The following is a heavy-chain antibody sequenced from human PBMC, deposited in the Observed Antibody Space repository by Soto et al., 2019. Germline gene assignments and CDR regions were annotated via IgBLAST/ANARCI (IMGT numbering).Heavy chain of an antibody. V-gene: IGHV1-18*01. CDR2: ISAYNGNT. CDR1: GYTFTSYG. D-gene: IGHD6-19*01. J-gene: IGHJ4*02. CDR3: ARDSDSSGWYTDFDY. Sequence: GASVKVSCKASGYTFTSYGISWVRQAPGQGLEWMGWISAYNGNTNYAQKLQGRVTMTTDTSTSTAYMELRSLRSDDTAVYYCARDSDSSGWYTDFDYWGQGTLVTVSS.